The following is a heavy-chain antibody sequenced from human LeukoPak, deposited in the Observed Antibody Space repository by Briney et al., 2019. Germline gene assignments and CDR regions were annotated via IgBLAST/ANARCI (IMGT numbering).Heavy chain of an antibody. V-gene: IGHV1-2*02. CDR2: INPNRGGT. CDR1: GYTFTGYY. Sequence: ASVKVSCKASGYTFTGYYMHWVRQAPGQGLEWMGWINPNRGGTNYAQKFQGRVTMTRDTSISTAYMELSRLRSDDTAVYYCARDTREYITAMAPYYFDYWGQGTLVTVSS. D-gene: IGHD5-18*01. CDR3: ARDTREYITAMAPYYFDY. J-gene: IGHJ4*02.